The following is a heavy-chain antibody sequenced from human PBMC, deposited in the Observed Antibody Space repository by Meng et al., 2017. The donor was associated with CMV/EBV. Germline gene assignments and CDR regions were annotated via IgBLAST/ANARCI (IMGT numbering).Heavy chain of an antibody. CDR3: AREPYYDFWSGYYSGYYGMDV. V-gene: IGHV3-48*03. CDR1: GFTFSSYE. J-gene: IGHJ6*02. Sequence: TCAASGFTFSSYEMNWVRQAPGKGLEWVSYISSSGSTIYYADSVKGRFTISRDNAKNSLYLQMNSLRAEDTAVYYCAREPYYDFWSGYYSGYYGMDVWGQGTTVTVSS. CDR2: ISSSGSTI. D-gene: IGHD3-3*01.